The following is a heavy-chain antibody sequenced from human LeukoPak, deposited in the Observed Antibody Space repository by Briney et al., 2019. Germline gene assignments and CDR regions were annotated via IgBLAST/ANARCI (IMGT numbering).Heavy chain of an antibody. CDR2: ISDSGGST. J-gene: IGHJ4*02. D-gene: IGHD5-12*01. CDR1: GFTFTRYA. V-gene: IGHV3-23*01. CDR3: ARGYSAYDYHRFDY. Sequence: GGSLRLSCAASGFTFTRYAMSWVRQAPGKGLEWVSSISDSGGSTYYADSVKGRFTISRDNSKNTLYLQMNSLRAEDTAIYYCARGYSAYDYHRFDYWGQGTLVTVSS.